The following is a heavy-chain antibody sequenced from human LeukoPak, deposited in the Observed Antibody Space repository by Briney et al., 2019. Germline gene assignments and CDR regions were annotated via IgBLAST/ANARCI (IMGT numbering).Heavy chain of an antibody. J-gene: IGHJ4*02. CDR1: GFSFSSYA. CDR3: AKDRLPETYYGSGGNDY. CDR2: IRSSADST. Sequence: GGSLRLSCAASGFSFSSYAMNWVRQAPGKGREGVSCIRSSADSTYYADSVKGRFTISRDNSKNTLFLQINSLRAEDTAVYYCAKDRLPETYYGSGGNDYWGQGTLVTVSS. V-gene: IGHV3-23*01. D-gene: IGHD3-10*01.